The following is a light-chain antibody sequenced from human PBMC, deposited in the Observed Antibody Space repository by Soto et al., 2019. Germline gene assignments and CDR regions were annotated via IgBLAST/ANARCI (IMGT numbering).Light chain of an antibody. CDR3: QQFNTSPWT. Sequence: DIQMTQSPSTLSASEGYRVTISCLASQSVSIWLAWYQQKPGRAPKLLIYKSSILESGVPSRFSGSGSGTEFTLTISSLQPDDFATYYCQQFNTSPWTCGQGNKGDIK. CDR2: KSS. CDR1: QSVSIW. J-gene: IGKJ1*01. V-gene: IGKV1-5*03.